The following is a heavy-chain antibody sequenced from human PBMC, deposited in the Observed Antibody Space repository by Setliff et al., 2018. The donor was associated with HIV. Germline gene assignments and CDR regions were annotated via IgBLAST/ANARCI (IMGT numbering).Heavy chain of an antibody. CDR2: LNLSGDT. D-gene: IGHD3-10*01. V-gene: IGHV4-61*02. CDR1: GDSINSGTYY. Sequence: PSETLSLTCTVSGDSINSGTYYWSWIRQPAGKGLEWIGRLNLSGDTNYNPSLKSRGTMSIDTSKNQFSLKLSSVTAADTAVYYCARDNSYYYGSGSHYWYGMDVWGQGTTVTVSS. CDR3: ARDNSYYYGSGSHYWYGMDV. J-gene: IGHJ6*01.